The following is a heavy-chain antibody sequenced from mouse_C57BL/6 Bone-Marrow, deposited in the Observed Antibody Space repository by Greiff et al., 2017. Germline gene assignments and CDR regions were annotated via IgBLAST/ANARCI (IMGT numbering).Heavy chain of an antibody. CDR2: IYPRSGNT. CDR1: GYTFTSYG. J-gene: IGHJ4*01. V-gene: IGHV1-81*01. Sequence: QVQLQQSGAELARPGASVKLSCKASGYTFTSYGISWVKQRTGQGLEWIGEIYPRSGNTYYNEKFKGKATLTADKSSSTAYMELRSLTSEDSAVYFCARCGGHIYYDYDEGDAMDYWGQGTSVTVSS. CDR3: ARCGGHIYYDYDEGDAMDY. D-gene: IGHD2-4*01.